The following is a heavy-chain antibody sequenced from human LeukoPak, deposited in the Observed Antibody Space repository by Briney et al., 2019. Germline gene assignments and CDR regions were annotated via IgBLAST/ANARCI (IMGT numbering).Heavy chain of an antibody. D-gene: IGHD6-13*01. J-gene: IGHJ4*02. CDR2: IYYSGST. Sequence: PSETLSLTRTVSGGSISSSSYYWGWIRQPPGKGLEWIGSIYYSGSTYYNPSLKSRVTISVDTPKNQFSLKLSSVTAADTATYYCARRGITYSSSFFAYWGQGTLVTVSS. V-gene: IGHV4-39*01. CDR1: GGSISSSSYY. CDR3: ARRGITYSSSFFAY.